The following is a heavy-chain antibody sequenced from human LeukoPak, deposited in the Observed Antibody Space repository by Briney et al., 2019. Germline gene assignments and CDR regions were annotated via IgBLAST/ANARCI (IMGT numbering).Heavy chain of an antibody. D-gene: IGHD3-10*01. CDR3: ARSVRRLYGSGRSNWFDP. V-gene: IGHV4-61*02. J-gene: IGHJ5*02. CDR2: IYTTGST. Sequence: SETLSLTCTVFGGSISSSDTYYWSWIRQPAGKRLEWIGRIYTTGSTYYNPSLKSRVTISVDTSKNQFSLKLSSVTAADTAVYYCARSVRRLYGSGRSNWFDPWGQGTLVTVSS. CDR1: GGSISSSDTYY.